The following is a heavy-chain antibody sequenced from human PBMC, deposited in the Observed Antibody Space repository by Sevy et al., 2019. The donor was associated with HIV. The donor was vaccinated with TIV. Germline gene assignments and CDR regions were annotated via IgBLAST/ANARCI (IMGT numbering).Heavy chain of an antibody. D-gene: IGHD2-2*01. CDR1: GFTFSAYG. Sequence: GGSLRLSCEASGFTFSAYGMHWVRQAPGKGLEWVANIWYDGSKKYYADSLKGRFTISRDNPNNTLYLQMNSLGAEDTALYYCAREGVPAAIGFDYWGQGSLVTVSS. V-gene: IGHV3-33*01. J-gene: IGHJ4*02. CDR3: AREGVPAAIGFDY. CDR2: IWYDGSKK.